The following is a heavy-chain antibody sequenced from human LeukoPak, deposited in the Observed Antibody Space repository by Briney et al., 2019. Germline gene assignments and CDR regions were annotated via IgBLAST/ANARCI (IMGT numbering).Heavy chain of an antibody. CDR3: ARERGGSSWYRWFDP. J-gene: IGHJ5*02. Sequence: SETLSLTCTVSGGSISRSNYYWGWIRQPPGKGLEWIGEIYHSGSTNYNPSLKSRATISVDKSKNQFSLKLSSVTAADAAVYYCARERGGSSWYRWFDPWGQGTLVTVSS. CDR1: GGSISRSNYY. D-gene: IGHD6-13*01. V-gene: IGHV4-39*07. CDR2: IYHSGST.